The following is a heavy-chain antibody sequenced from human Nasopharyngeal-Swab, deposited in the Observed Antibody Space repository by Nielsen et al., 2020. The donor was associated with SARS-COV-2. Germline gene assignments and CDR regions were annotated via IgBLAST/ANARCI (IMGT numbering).Heavy chain of an antibody. Sequence: GESLKISCAASGFTFSSYNMNWVRQAPGKELEWVSSISSSSTYIYYADSVKGRFTISRDSAKNSLYLQMNSLRAEDTAVYYCARDGLDYDFWSAYFMDVWGQGTTVTVSS. CDR1: GFTFSSYN. CDR2: ISSSSTYI. D-gene: IGHD3-3*01. J-gene: IGHJ6*02. CDR3: ARDGLDYDFWSAYFMDV. V-gene: IGHV3-21*01.